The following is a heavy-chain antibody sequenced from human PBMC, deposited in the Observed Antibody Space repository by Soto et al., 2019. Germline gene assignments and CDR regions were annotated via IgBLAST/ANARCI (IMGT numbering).Heavy chain of an antibody. D-gene: IGHD3-16*01. CDR3: ARGCRWGGHDYFDY. J-gene: IGHJ4*02. Sequence: EVQLMESGGGLVQPGGSLRLSCAASGLSVSNYWMHWVRQTPGKGLVWVSRINSDDTSSSYAASVKGRFTISRDNAKNTLYLQMNSLRAEDTVVYYCARGCRWGGHDYFDYWGQGTLVTVSS. V-gene: IGHV3-74*01. CDR1: GLSVSNYW. CDR2: INSDDTSS.